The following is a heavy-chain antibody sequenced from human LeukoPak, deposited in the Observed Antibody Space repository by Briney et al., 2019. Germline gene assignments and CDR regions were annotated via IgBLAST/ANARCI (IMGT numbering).Heavy chain of an antibody. CDR1: GGSIGSGSYY. CDR2: IYYSGNT. D-gene: IGHD3-10*01. Sequence: SETLSLTCTVSGGSIGSGSYYWGWIRQPPGKGLEWIGTIYYSGNTYYNPSLKSRVTISVDTSKNQFSLKLSSVTAADTAVYYCARARVWFGESYYFDYWGQGTLVTVSS. J-gene: IGHJ4*02. CDR3: ARARVWFGESYYFDY. V-gene: IGHV4-39*01.